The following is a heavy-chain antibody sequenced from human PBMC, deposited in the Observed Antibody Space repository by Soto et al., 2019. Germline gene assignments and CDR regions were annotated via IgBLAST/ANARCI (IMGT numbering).Heavy chain of an antibody. CDR2: IIPIFGTA. Sequence: SVKVSCKASGGTFSSYAISWVRQAPGQGLEWMGGIIPIFGTANYAQKFQGRVTITADESTSTAYMELSSLRPEDTAVYYCAREAPSSTSCAHSKWFDPWGQGTLVTVSS. V-gene: IGHV1-69*13. J-gene: IGHJ5*02. CDR3: AREAPSSTSCAHSKWFDP. D-gene: IGHD2-2*01. CDR1: GGTFSSYA.